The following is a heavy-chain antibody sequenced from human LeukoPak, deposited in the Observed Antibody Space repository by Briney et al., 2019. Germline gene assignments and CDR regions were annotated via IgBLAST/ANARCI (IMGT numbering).Heavy chain of an antibody. CDR2: LYYTGST. Sequence: SETLSLTCSVSGGSISSSSYYWGWLRQPPGKGLEWIGTLYYTGSTYYTPSLKGRVTISVATSKNQFALRLNSVTAADTAVYYCARLPRYDFWSWGQGTLVTVSS. CDR1: GGSISSSSYY. D-gene: IGHD3-3*01. CDR3: ARLPRYDFWS. J-gene: IGHJ4*02. V-gene: IGHV4-39*01.